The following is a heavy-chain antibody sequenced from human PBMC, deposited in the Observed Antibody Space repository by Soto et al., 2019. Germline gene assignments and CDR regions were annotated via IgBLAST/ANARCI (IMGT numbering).Heavy chain of an antibody. CDR1: SGSFSGYY. V-gene: IGHV4-34*01. J-gene: IGHJ4*02. CDR3: ARAPKVSGTSQTRPDF. CDR2: ISQSGNT. D-gene: IGHD6-25*01. Sequence: SETLSLTCSIYSGSFSGYYWSWIRQPPGKGLEWIGEISQSGNTNYSPSLKSRVSISIDTSKKQFSLNLASVSAADTAVYYCARAPKVSGTSQTRPDFWGQGTLVTVSS.